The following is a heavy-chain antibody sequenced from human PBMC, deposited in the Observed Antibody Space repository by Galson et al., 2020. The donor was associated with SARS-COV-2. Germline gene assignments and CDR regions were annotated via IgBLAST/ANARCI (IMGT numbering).Heavy chain of an antibody. V-gene: IGHV4-31*03. CDR1: GGSISSGGYY. D-gene: IGHD3-10*01. Sequence: ETSETLSLTCPVSGGSISSGGYYWSWIRQHPGKGLEWIGYVYNSGSTYSGSTYYNPSLKSRVTISGDTSKHQFSLELSSVTAADTAVYYCARDSGVYAFDIWGQGTMVTVSS. J-gene: IGHJ3*02. CDR2: VYNSGSTYSGST. CDR3: ARDSGVYAFDI.